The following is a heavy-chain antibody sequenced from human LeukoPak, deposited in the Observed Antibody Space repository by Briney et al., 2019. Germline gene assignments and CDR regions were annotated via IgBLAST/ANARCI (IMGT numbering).Heavy chain of an antibody. CDR3: ARGAYCGGDCHSTAGQYYYYYYGMDV. V-gene: IGHV1-46*01. CDR2: INPSGGST. J-gene: IGHJ6*02. CDR1: GYTFTSYY. Sequence: ASVKVSCKASGYTFTSYYMHWVRQAPGQGLEWMGIINPSGGSTSYAQKFQGRVTMTRDTSTSTVYMELSSLRSEDTAAYYCARGAYCGGDCHSTAGQYYYYYYGMDVWGQGTTVTVSS. D-gene: IGHD2-21*02.